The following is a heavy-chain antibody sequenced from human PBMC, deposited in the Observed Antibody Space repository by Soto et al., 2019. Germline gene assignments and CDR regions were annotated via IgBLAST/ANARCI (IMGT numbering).Heavy chain of an antibody. J-gene: IGHJ5*02. CDR1: GGSITTYY. D-gene: IGHD5-12*01. V-gene: IGHV4-59*01. Sequence: SETLSLTCTVSGGSITTYYWSWIRQPPGKGLEWIGYIYYSGSSNYNPSLESRVTISVDTSKNQFSLKLSSVTAADTAVYYCARVGGNGYDYFRNNWFDPWGQGTLVTVSS. CDR3: ARVGGNGYDYFRNNWFDP. CDR2: IYYSGSS.